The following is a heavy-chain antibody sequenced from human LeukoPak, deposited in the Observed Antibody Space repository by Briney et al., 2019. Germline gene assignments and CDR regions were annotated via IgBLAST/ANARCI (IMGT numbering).Heavy chain of an antibody. J-gene: IGHJ5*02. CDR3: ARREAAMVRGVNNNWFDP. CDR2: IYNSGST. CDR1: GFTVSSYD. Sequence: GTLRLSCAASGFTVSSYDMSWVRQRPGKGLEWVVSIYNSGSTYYNPSLKSRVTISVDTPKNQFSLRRSSVTAAYTAVYYCARREAAMVRGVNNNWFDPWGQGTLVTVS. D-gene: IGHD3-10*01. V-gene: IGHV4-38-2*01.